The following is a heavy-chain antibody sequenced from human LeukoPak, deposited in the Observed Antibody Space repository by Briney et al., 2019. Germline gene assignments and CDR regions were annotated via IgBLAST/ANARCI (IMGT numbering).Heavy chain of an antibody. J-gene: IGHJ4*02. Sequence: GASVKVSCKASGGTFGSYAISWVRQAPGQGLEWMGGIIPIFGTANYAQKFQGRVTITADESTSTAYMELSSLRSEDTAVYYCARDRRAYCSGGSCYSPLDYWGQGTLVTVSS. V-gene: IGHV1-69*13. CDR1: GGTFGSYA. D-gene: IGHD2-15*01. CDR3: ARDRRAYCSGGSCYSPLDY. CDR2: IIPIFGTA.